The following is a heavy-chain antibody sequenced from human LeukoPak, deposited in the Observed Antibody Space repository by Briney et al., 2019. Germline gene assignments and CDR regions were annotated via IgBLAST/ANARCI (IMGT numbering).Heavy chain of an antibody. V-gene: IGHV4-59*01. Sequence: SETLSLTCTVSGGSISSYYWSWIRQPPGKGLEWIGYIYYSGSTNHNPSLKSRVTISVDTSKNQFSLKLSSVTAADTAVYYCAREGSSGPYFDYWGQGTLVTVSS. J-gene: IGHJ4*02. CDR1: GGSISSYY. D-gene: IGHD3-22*01. CDR3: AREGSSGPYFDY. CDR2: IYYSGST.